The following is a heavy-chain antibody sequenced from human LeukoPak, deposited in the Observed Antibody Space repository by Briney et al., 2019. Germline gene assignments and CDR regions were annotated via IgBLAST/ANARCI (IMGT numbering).Heavy chain of an antibody. CDR3: AKFKDRSGPSGGFDF. D-gene: IGHD3-3*01. CDR1: GLTFTTYA. J-gene: IGHJ4*02. V-gene: IGHV3-23*01. Sequence: SGGSLRLSCAASGLTFTTYAMSWVRQAPGKGLEWVSAISSGGSTYYAESVKGRFTISRDNSKNTLYLQMNSLRVEDAAVYYCAKFKDRSGPSGGFDFWGQGTLVTVSS. CDR2: ISSGGST.